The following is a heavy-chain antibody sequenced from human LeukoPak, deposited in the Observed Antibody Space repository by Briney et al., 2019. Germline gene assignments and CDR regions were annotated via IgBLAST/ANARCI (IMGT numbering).Heavy chain of an antibody. Sequence: SETLSLTCSVSGGSIGTYYWSWIRQPAGEGLEWIGRIYTGGGTNYNPSLKSRVTLSIETPKNQLSLELTSVTAADTAVYYCARAPTAYCLSTKCHPYFDYWGHGILVTVS. CDR1: GGSIGTYY. J-gene: IGHJ4*01. V-gene: IGHV4-4*07. CDR3: ARAPTAYCLSTKCHPYFDY. D-gene: IGHD2-2*01. CDR2: IYTGGGT.